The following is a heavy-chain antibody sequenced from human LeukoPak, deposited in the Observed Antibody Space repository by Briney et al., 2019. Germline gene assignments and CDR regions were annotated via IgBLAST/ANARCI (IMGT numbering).Heavy chain of an antibody. D-gene: IGHD3-22*01. J-gene: IGHJ4*02. CDR3: AKGQNYYDSSGYYCYFDY. V-gene: IGHV3-30*02. CDR1: GFTFSSYG. Sequence: QPGGSLRLSCAASGFTFSSYGMHWVRQAPGKGLEWVAFIRYDGSNKYYADSVKGRFTISRDNSKNTLYLQMNSLRAEDTAVYYCAKGQNYYDSSGYYCYFDYWGQGTLVTVSS. CDR2: IRYDGSNK.